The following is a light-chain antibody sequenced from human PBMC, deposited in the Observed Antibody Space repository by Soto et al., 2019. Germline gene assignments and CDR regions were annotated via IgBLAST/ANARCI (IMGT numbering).Light chain of an antibody. Sequence: EIVMTQSPATLSVSPGERATLSCRASQSVSNNLAWYQQKPGQAPRLLIFGASSRATGIPARFSGSGSGTEFTLTISSLQSEDFADYYCQQYNNWPRTFGPGTKVDIK. CDR3: QQYNNWPRT. CDR2: GAS. CDR1: QSVSNN. J-gene: IGKJ3*01. V-gene: IGKV3-15*01.